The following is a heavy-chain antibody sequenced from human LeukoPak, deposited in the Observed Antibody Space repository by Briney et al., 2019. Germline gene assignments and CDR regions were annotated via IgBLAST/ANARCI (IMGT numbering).Heavy chain of an antibody. V-gene: IGHV4-39*01. J-gene: IGHJ5*02. CDR2: IYYSGST. CDR1: GGSISSSSNY. D-gene: IGHD2-21*02. CDR3: ARRKYVTHTFCGGDCYSA. Sequence: SETLSLTCTLSGGSISSSSNYWGWIRQPPGKGLEWIGSIYYSGSTYYNPSLKSRVTISVDTSKNQFSLKLSSVTAADTAVYYCARRKYVTHTFCGGDCYSAWGQGTLVTVTS.